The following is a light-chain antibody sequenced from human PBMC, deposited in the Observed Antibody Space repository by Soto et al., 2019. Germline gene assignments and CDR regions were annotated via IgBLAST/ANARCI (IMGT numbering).Light chain of an antibody. CDR3: QQFSSYPLT. V-gene: IGKV3-20*01. J-gene: IGKJ4*01. CDR1: QTVRNNY. CDR2: DAS. Sequence: ELVLTRSPVTLSLSPGERATLSCRASQTVRNNYLAWYQQKPGQAPRLLIYDASSRATGIPDRFSGGGSGTDFTLTISRLEPEDFAVYYCQQFSSYPLTVGGGTKVDIK.